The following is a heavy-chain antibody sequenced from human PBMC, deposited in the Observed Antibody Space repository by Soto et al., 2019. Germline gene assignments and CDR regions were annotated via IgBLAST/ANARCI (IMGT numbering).Heavy chain of an antibody. CDR3: ARDRTYCSSWRLDNFDY. CDR2: IIPIFGTA. J-gene: IGHJ4*02. V-gene: IGHV1-69*13. D-gene: IGHD6-13*01. Sequence: SVKVSCKASGGTFSSYAISWVRQAPGQGLEWMGGIIPIFGTANYAQKFQGRVTITADESTSTAYMELSSLRSEDTAVYYCARDRTYCSSWRLDNFDYWGQGTLVTVSS. CDR1: GGTFSSYA.